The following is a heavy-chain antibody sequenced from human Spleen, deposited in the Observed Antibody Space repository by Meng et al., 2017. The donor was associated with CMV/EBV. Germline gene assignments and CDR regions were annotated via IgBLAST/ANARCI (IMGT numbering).Heavy chain of an antibody. CDR2: IIPIFHTT. V-gene: IGHV1-69*05. D-gene: IGHD2-2*01. J-gene: IGHJ4*02. CDR3: ARNKDNVVVPAAISLAFDY. Sequence: FNTYDINWVRQAPGQGLEWMGGIIPIFHTTRYAQRFQGRVTITTDESTSTVYMEVTSLRSEDTAVYYCARNKDNVVVPAAISLAFDYWGQGTLVTVSS. CDR1: FNTYD.